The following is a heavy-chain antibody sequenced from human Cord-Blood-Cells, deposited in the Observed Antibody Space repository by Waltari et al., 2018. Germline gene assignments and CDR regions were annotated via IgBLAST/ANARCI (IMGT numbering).Heavy chain of an antibody. D-gene: IGHD4-4*01. CDR2: FNHRGST. CDR3: ASPGSKVTTTYYGMDV. Sequence: QVQLQQWGAGLLKPSETLSLTCAVYGGSFSGYYWSWIRQPPGKGLEWIGEFNHRGSTNYNPSLESRVTISVDTSKNQFSLKLSSVTAADTAVYYCASPGSKVTTTYYGMDVWGQGTTVTVSS. CDR1: GGSFSGYY. J-gene: IGHJ6*02. V-gene: IGHV4-34*01.